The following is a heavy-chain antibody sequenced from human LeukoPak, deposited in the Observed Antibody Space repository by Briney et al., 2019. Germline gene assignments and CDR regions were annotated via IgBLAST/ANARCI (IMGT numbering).Heavy chain of an antibody. V-gene: IGHV4-34*01. Sequence: PSETLSLPCAVYGGSFSGYYWSWIRQPPGKGLEWIGEINHSGSTNYNPSLKSRVTISVDTSKNQFSLKLSSVTAADTAVYYCARRSPQRPYNWFDPWGQGTLVTVSS. CDR1: GGSFSGYY. D-gene: IGHD6-25*01. CDR2: INHSGST. J-gene: IGHJ5*02. CDR3: ARRSPQRPYNWFDP.